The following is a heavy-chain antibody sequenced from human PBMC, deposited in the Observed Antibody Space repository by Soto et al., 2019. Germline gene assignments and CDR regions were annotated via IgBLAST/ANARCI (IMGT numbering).Heavy chain of an antibody. CDR3: AKDSGLPGDFGILIHAFDI. CDR1: GFKFDSYN. Sequence: WALRLSCAASGFKFDSYNMHWVRQAPGKGLEWVSTVSGSLDSAYYSDAVKGRFTVSRDHSRNVLYLQMDSLRAEDTGVYYCAKDSGLPGDFGILIHAFDIWGQGTLVTVSS. J-gene: IGHJ3*02. D-gene: IGHD3-10*01. CDR2: VSGSLDSA. V-gene: IGHV3-23*01.